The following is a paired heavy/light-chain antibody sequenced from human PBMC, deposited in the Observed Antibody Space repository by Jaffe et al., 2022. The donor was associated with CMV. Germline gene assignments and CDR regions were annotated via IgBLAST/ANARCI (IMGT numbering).Heavy chain of an antibody. Sequence: QVQLVESGGGVVQPGRSLRLACAASGFTFTANGFHWARQAAGKGLEWVAVIWNDGKKTYYADSVKGRFTISRDNSENTLYLQMNSLRVEDTAVYYCARSEFGDYEGHDTFDLWGQGTMVTVSS. CDR3: ARSEFGDYEGHDTFDL. V-gene: IGHV3-33*08. D-gene: IGHD4-17*01. CDR2: IWNDGKKT. CDR1: GFTFTANG. J-gene: IGHJ3*01.
Light chain of an antibody. J-gene: IGKJ1*01. Sequence: DIQMTQSPSSLSASVGDRVTITCRASQSISNYLNWYQQKPGKAPELLIYAASSLQSGVPSRFSGSGSGTDFTLTISSLQPEDFATYYCQQSYITPPWTFGQGTKVEIK. V-gene: IGKV1-39*01. CDR2: AAS. CDR3: QQSYITPPWT. CDR1: QSISNY.